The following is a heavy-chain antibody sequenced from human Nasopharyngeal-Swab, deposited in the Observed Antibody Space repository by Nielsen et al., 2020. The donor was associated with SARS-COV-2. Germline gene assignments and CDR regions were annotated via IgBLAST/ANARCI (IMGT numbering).Heavy chain of an antibody. CDR2: INHSGST. D-gene: IGHD6-13*01. V-gene: IGHV4-34*01. J-gene: IGHJ5*02. Sequence: SQTLSLTCAVYGGSFSGYYWNWIRQPPGKGLEWIGEINHSGSTNYNPSLKSRVTISLDTSKNQFSLKLSSVTAADTAVYYCARSRYTSSWYGVRNWFDPGAKGTRVTASS. CDR1: GGSFSGYY. CDR3: ARSRYTSSWYGVRNWFDP.